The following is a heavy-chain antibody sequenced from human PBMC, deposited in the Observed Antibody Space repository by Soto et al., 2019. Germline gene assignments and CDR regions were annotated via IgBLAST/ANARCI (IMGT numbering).Heavy chain of an antibody. J-gene: IGHJ4*02. D-gene: IGHD6-19*01. Sequence: GGSLRLSCAASGITFSAYNMNWVRQAPGKGLEWVSYISSKGDSIYYADSVKGRFTISRDNTRNSLYLQMHSLRAEDTAVYYCVKDGGQWVQGYFDFWGQGAPVTVSS. CDR1: GITFSAYN. V-gene: IGHV3-11*01. CDR3: VKDGGQWVQGYFDF. CDR2: ISSKGDSI.